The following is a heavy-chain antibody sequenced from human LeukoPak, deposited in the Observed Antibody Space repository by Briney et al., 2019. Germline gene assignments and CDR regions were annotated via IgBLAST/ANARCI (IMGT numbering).Heavy chain of an antibody. Sequence: PGGSLRLSCAASGFTFSSYWMSWVCQAPGKGLEWVANIKQDGSEKYYVDSVKGRFTSSRDNAKNSLYLQMNSLRAEDTAVYYCARGEAVAGLYYFDYWGQGTLVTVSS. V-gene: IGHV3-7*01. J-gene: IGHJ4*02. CDR3: ARGEAVAGLYYFDY. CDR1: GFTFSSYW. CDR2: IKQDGSEK. D-gene: IGHD6-19*01.